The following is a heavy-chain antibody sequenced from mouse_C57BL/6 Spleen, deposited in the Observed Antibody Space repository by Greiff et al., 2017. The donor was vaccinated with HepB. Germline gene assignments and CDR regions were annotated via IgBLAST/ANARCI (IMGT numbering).Heavy chain of an antibody. CDR2: INPNNGGT. CDR1: GYTFTDYY. Sequence: EVQLQQSGPELVKPGASVKISCKASGYTFTDYYMNWVKQSHGKSLEWIGDINPNNGGTSYNQKFKGKATLTVDKSSSTAYMELRSRTSEDSAVYYCARGHYGSSYYFDYWGQGTTLTVSS. D-gene: IGHD1-1*01. V-gene: IGHV1-26*01. CDR3: ARGHYGSSYYFDY. J-gene: IGHJ2*01.